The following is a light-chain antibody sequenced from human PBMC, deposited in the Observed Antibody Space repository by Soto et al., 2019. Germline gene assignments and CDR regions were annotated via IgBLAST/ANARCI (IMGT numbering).Light chain of an antibody. J-gene: IGKJ4*01. CDR3: LQDYNYPLT. CDR1: QGIRND. V-gene: IGKV1-6*01. CDR2: AAS. Sequence: AIQMTQSPSSLSASVGDRVTITCRASQGIRNDLGWYQQKPGKAPKLLIYAASSLQSGVPSRFSGSGSGTDFTLTISSLKPDDFATYYCLQDYNYPLTFGGGTKVDIK.